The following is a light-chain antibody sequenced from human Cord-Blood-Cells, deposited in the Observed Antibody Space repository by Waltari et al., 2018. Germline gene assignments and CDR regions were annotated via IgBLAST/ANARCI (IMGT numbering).Light chain of an antibody. CDR3: CSYAGSSTWG. J-gene: IGLJ3*02. CDR2: EGS. V-gene: IGLV2-23*01. CDR1: SSDVGSYNL. Sequence: QSALTQPASVSGSPGQSITIYCTGTSSDVGSYNLVSWYQQPPGKAPKLIIYEGSKRPSGGSNRFSGSNAGNTASLTISALQAEDEADYYCCSYAGSSTWGFGGGTKLTVL.